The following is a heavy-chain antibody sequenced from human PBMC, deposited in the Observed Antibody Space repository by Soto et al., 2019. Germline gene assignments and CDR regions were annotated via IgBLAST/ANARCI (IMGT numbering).Heavy chain of an antibody. Sequence: EVQLVESGGGLVQSGRSLRLSCEVSGFTFDEYAMHWVRQAPGKGLEWGSGISWNSGNIAYADSVKGRFTISRDNAKNSLYQQMNSLRTEDTALYYCAKVRTVAYYVGRGGLDVWGQGTTVTVSS. J-gene: IGHJ6*02. CDR1: GFTFDEYA. CDR2: ISWNSGNI. CDR3: AKVRTVAYYVGRGGLDV. D-gene: IGHD3-10*01. V-gene: IGHV3-9*01.